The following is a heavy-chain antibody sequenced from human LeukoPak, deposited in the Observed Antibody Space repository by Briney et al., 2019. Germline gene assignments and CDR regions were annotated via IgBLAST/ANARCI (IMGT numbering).Heavy chain of an antibody. CDR2: IKQDGSEK. CDR3: TREGILSAGDY. D-gene: IGHD6-13*01. J-gene: IGHJ4*02. Sequence: GGSLRLSCAVSGFTFSSYWMSWVRQAPGKGLEWVANIKQDGSEKYYVDSVKGRFTISRDNAKNSLYLQMNSLRAEDTAVYYCTREGILSAGDYWGQGTLVIVSS. V-gene: IGHV3-7*01. CDR1: GFTFSSYW.